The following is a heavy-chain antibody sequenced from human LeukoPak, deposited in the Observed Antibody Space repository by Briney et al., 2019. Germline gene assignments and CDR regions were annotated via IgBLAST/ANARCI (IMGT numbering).Heavy chain of an antibody. J-gene: IGHJ5*02. D-gene: IGHD2-2*01. V-gene: IGHV4-39*01. CDR2: IYYSGST. CDR3: ARLLTIVVPAAMFRGPVNWFDP. Sequence: PSETLSLTCTVSGGSISISSYYWGWIRQPPGKGLEWIGSIYYSGSTYYNPSLKSRVTISVDTSKNQFSLKLSSVTAADTAVYYCARLLTIVVPAAMFRGPVNWFDPWGQGTLVTVSS. CDR1: GGSISISSYY.